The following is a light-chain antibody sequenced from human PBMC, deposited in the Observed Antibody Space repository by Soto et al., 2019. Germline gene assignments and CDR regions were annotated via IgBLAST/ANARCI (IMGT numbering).Light chain of an antibody. Sequence: QSVLTQPPSASGTPGQRVTISCSGRSSNIGSNAVNWYQQFPGMAPKLLIYGDNQWPSGVPDRFSGSKSGASASLAIGGLQSDDEADYYCATWDDSLNGPVFGGGTKVTVL. CDR2: GDN. CDR3: ATWDDSLNGPV. J-gene: IGLJ3*02. CDR1: SSNIGSNA. V-gene: IGLV1-44*01.